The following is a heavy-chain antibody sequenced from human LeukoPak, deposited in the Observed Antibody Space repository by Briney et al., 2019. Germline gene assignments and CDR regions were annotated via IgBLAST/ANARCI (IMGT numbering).Heavy chain of an antibody. Sequence: PGRSLRLSCAASGFTFSSYGMHWVRQGPGKGLVWVSRINTDGRSTSYADSVKGRFTISRDNAKNTLYLQMNSLRDEDTAIYYCARDYSSSSTFDSWGQGTLVTVSS. V-gene: IGHV3-74*01. CDR1: GFTFSSYG. D-gene: IGHD6-13*01. J-gene: IGHJ4*02. CDR2: INTDGRST. CDR3: ARDYSSSSTFDS.